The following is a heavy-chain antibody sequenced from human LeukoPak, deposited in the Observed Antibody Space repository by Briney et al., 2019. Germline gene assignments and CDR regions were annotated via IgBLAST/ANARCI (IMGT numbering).Heavy chain of an antibody. CDR1: GFTFSNSA. D-gene: IGHD1-26*01. V-gene: IGHV3-23*01. CDR2: ISGSGDKI. Sequence: PGGSLRLSCAASGFTFSNSAMTWVRQAPGKGLEWVSAISGSGDKIHYADSVKGRFTISRDNSKNTLYPQMNSLRVEDTAIYYCAKDWSCDYWGQGTLITVSS. CDR3: AKDWSCDY. J-gene: IGHJ4*02.